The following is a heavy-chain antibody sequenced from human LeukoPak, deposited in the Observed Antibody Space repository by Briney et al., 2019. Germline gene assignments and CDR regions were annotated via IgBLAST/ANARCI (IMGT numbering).Heavy chain of an antibody. D-gene: IGHD3/OR15-3a*01. J-gene: IGHJ3*01. CDR1: GFTFSSYE. V-gene: IGHV3-48*03. CDR3: AKVMDWRSVGPSDVFDV. CDR2: ISSSGSTI. Sequence: PGGSLRLSCAASGFTFSSYEMNWVRQAPGKGLEWVSYISSSGSTIYYADSVKGRFTISRDNAKNSLYLQMNSLRAEDTAVYYCAKVMDWRSVGPSDVFDVWGQGTMVTVSS.